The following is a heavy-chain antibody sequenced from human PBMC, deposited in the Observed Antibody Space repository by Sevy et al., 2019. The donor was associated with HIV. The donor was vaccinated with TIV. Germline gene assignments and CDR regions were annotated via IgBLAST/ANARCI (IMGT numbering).Heavy chain of an antibody. CDR2: IKSKAGGGTT. CDR3: STDPIIVLLVTNGMDV. CDR1: GFTFTYAW. J-gene: IGHJ6*02. Sequence: GGSLRLSCAASGFTFTYAWMTWVRQAPGKGLEWVGRIKSKAGGGTTDYAEPVKGRFTISRDDSKNTLYLQMNSLKTEDTAVYYCSTDPIIVLLVTNGMDVWGQGTTVTVSS. V-gene: IGHV3-15*01. D-gene: IGHD2-8*02.